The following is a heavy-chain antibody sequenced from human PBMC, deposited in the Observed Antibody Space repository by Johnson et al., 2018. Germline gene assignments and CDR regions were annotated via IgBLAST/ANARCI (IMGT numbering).Heavy chain of an antibody. CDR3: ARGESRGDRGDYGWCRH. D-gene: IGHD4-17*01. Sequence: VQLVETGGDLVKPGGSXRLSCVGTGFTFSDYYMNWIRQAPGQGPDWVSYISRTETIHYADSVKGRFTISRDNAKRSLYLEMNNRRAEDTAVYFCARGESRGDRGDYGWCRHWGQGTLVTVSS. J-gene: IGHJ1*01. CDR2: ISRTETI. V-gene: IGHV3-11*01. CDR1: GFTFSDYY.